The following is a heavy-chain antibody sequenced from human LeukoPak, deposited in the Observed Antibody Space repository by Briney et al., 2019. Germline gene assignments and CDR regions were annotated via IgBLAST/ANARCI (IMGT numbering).Heavy chain of an antibody. CDR1: GFTFNTFN. V-gene: IGHV3-21*01. CDR2: ITSGGDYI. D-gene: IGHD3-9*01. J-gene: IGHJ4*02. CDR3: ARGHYDVLAASYKWTPDY. Sequence: GGSLRLSCAASGFTFNTFNMNWVRQAPGKGLEWVSSITSGGDYIYYADSVKGRFTTSRDNAKNSLSLQLNSLRVEDTAVYYRARGHYDVLAASYKWTPDYWGQGTLVTVSS.